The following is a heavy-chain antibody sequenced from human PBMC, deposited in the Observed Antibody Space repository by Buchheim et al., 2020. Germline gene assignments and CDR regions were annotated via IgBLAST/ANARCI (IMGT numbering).Heavy chain of an antibody. D-gene: IGHD3-22*01. J-gene: IGHJ4*02. Sequence: EVQLVESGGGLVQPGGSLRLSCAASGFTFSSYWMTWVRQAPGKGLEWVANIKQDGSEKNYVDSVKGRFTISRDNAKNSLYLQMNSLRVEDTAVYYGASDGSVWYYDSSGFGYWGQGTL. V-gene: IGHV3-7*01. CDR1: GFTFSSYW. CDR3: ASDGSVWYYDSSGFGY. CDR2: IKQDGSEK.